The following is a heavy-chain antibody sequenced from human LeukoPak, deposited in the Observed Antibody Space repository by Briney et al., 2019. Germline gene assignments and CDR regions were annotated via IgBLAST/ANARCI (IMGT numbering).Heavy chain of an antibody. CDR3: ARASPYYDILTGYYGGGYYFDY. CDR1: GGSISSYY. CDR2: IYYSGST. J-gene: IGHJ4*02. V-gene: IGHV4-59*01. D-gene: IGHD3-9*01. Sequence: SETLSLTCTVSGGSISSYYWSWIRQPPGKGLEWIGYIYYSGSTNYNPSLKSRVTISVDTSKNQFSLKLSSVTAADTAVYYCARASPYYDILTGYYGGGYYFDYWGQGTLVTVSS.